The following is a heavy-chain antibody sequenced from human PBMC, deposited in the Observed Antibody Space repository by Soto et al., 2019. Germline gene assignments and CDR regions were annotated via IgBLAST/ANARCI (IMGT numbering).Heavy chain of an antibody. CDR3: ARESEDLTSNFDY. J-gene: IGHJ4*02. Sequence: GGSLRLSCAASGFTFTRYSINWVRQAPGKGLEWVSSISSTTNYIYYGDSMKGRFTITRDNAKNSLYLEMNSLRAEDTAVYYCARESEDLTSNFDYWGQGPLATASS. CDR1: GFTFTRYS. V-gene: IGHV3-21*06. CDR2: ISSTTNYI.